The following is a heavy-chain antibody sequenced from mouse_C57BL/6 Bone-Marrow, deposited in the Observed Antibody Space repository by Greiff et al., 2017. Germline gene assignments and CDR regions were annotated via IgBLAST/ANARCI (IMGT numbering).Heavy chain of an antibody. CDR1: GFTFSNYW. CDR2: IRLKSDNYAT. Sequence: EVKLVESGGGLVQPGGSMKLSCVASGFTFSNYWMNWVRQSPEKGLEWVAQIRLKSDNYATHYAESVKGRFTISRDDSKSSVYLQMNNLRAEDTGIYYCTAGTEGFDYWGQGTTLTVSS. J-gene: IGHJ2*01. CDR3: TAGTEGFDY. V-gene: IGHV6-3*01. D-gene: IGHD4-1*01.